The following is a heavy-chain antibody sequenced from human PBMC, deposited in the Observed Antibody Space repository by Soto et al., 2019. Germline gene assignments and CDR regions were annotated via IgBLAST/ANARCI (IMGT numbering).Heavy chain of an antibody. CDR3: AKDAGSGYRIFDAFDI. CDR1: GFTFSTYA. CDR2: ISGSGGST. J-gene: IGHJ3*02. V-gene: IGHV3-23*01. Sequence: GGSLRLSCAASGFTFSTYAMSWVRQAPGKGLERVSAISGSGGSTYYADSVKGRFTISRDNSKNTLYLQMNSLRAEDTAVYYCAKDAGSGYRIFDAFDIWGQGTMVTVSS. D-gene: IGHD3-16*02.